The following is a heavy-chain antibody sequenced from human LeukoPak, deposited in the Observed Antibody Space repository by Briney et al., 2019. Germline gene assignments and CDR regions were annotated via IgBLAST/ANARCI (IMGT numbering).Heavy chain of an antibody. CDR3: ARGGRWESYSACDI. Sequence: PSETLSLTCAVSGGPFSHYYWNWIRQSPGKGLEWIGEITHTRRTNYNPVLRSRVTISVDTSRNQFSLKLRSMTAADTAVYYCARGGRWESYSACDIWGQGTTVSVSS. CDR2: ITHTRRT. J-gene: IGHJ3*02. D-gene: IGHD1-26*01. CDR1: GGPFSHYY. V-gene: IGHV4-34*01.